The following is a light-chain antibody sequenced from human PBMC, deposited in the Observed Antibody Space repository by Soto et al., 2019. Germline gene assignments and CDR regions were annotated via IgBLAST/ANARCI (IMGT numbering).Light chain of an antibody. CDR3: QQYNTWPPIT. Sequence: EIVMTHSPATLSVSPCEGVTLSFSASQSVRSNLAWYQQKPGQAPRLLIYGASTRATGLPARFSGSGSGTDFTLTISSLQSEDFAVYYCQQYNTWPPITFGQGTRLEIK. J-gene: IGKJ5*01. CDR1: QSVRSN. CDR2: GAS. V-gene: IGKV3-15*01.